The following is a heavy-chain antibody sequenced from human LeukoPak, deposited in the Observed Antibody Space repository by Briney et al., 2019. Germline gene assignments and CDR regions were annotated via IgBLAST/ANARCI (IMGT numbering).Heavy chain of an antibody. V-gene: IGHV4-4*07. J-gene: IGHJ4*02. CDR1: GGSINTYF. D-gene: IGHD6-13*01. CDR2: IYPSGST. Sequence: SETLSLTCTVSGGSINTYFWTWIRQPAGKGLQWIGRIYPSGSTNYSPSLKSRVTISVDTSKNQFSLKVSSVTAADTAVYYCARGSSWSYYFDYWGQGTLVTVSS. CDR3: ARGSSWSYYFDY.